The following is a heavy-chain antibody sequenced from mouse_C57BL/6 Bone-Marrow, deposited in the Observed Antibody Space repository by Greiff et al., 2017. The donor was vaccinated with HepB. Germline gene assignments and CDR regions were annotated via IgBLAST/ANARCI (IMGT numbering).Heavy chain of an antibody. CDR2: IYPGGGYT. CDR1: GYTFTNYW. J-gene: IGHJ2*01. CDR3: ARGGGVDFDY. V-gene: IGHV1-63*01. Sequence: VKLVESGAELVRPGTSVKMSCKASGYTFTNYWIGWAKQRPGHGLEWIGDIYPGGGYTNYNEKFKGKATLTADKSSSTAYMQFSSLTSEDSAIYYCARGGGVDFDYWGQGTTLTVSS. D-gene: IGHD1-1*01.